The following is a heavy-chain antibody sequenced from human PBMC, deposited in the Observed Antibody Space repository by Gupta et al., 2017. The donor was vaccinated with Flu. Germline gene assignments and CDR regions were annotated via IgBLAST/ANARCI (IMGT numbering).Heavy chain of an antibody. V-gene: IGHV3-30*18. D-gene: IGHD1-26*01. CDR1: GFSFSHYG. J-gene: IGHJ6*02. CDR3: AKDWRWDNNNYGMNV. CDR2: ISHDGSNY. Sequence: QERVVESGGGVVKPGRSLRLHCAASGFSFSHYGMHWVRQAPGKGLEWVAVISHDGSNYYHTDSVKGRFTISRDNSKNTLYLQMSSLRTEDTAVYYCAKDWRWDNNNYGMNVWGQGTTVTVSS.